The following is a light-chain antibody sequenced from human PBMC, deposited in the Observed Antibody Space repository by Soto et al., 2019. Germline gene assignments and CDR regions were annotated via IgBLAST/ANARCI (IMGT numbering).Light chain of an antibody. V-gene: IGKV3-11*01. CDR2: DTS. Sequence: EIVLTQSPAILSLSPGERATLSCRASQSVSYYLAWYQQKPGQAPRLLIYDTSNRATGIPARFSGSGSGTDFTLTISSLEPEDFAVYYCQQRSSWPPTITFGQGTRLEIK. J-gene: IGKJ5*01. CDR1: QSVSYY. CDR3: QQRSSWPPTIT.